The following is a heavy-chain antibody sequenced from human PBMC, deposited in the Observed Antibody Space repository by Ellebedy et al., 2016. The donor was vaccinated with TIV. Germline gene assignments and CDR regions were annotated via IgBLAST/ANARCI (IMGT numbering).Heavy chain of an antibody. Sequence: GESLKISCAASGFTFDSYAMTWVRQAPGKGLEWVSSITGLGTNAYKADSVKGRFSISRDNSKNTLDLQMNSLRVEDTAVYYCAKSPSRKPGLVDSWGQGTLVTVSS. CDR1: GFTFDSYA. CDR2: ITGLGTNA. V-gene: IGHV3-23*01. CDR3: AKSPSRKPGLVDS. J-gene: IGHJ4*02. D-gene: IGHD1-14*01.